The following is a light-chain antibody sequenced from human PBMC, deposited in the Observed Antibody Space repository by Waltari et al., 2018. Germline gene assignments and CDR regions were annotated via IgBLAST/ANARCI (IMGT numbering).Light chain of an antibody. J-gene: IGLJ3*02. CDR2: DVS. V-gene: IGLV2-11*01. Sequence: QSALTQPRSVSGSPGQSVSISCTVSSTDVGGYNYVSWYQQFPGKAPRLLLFDVSKRSSGVPDRFSGSKAGNTASLTISGLVPEDEAVYYCCSFVGSYTSVFGGGTKLTVL. CDR1: STDVGGYNY. CDR3: CSFVGSYTSV.